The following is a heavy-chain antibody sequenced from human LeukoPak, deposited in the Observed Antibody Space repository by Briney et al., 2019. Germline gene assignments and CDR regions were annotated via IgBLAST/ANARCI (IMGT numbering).Heavy chain of an antibody. CDR3: ARDWVVAATGDAFDI. D-gene: IGHD2-15*01. V-gene: IGHV3-21*01. J-gene: IGHJ3*02. Sequence: GGSLRLSCAASGFTFSSYAMSWVRQAPGKGLEWVSSISSSSSYIYYADSVKGRFTISRDNAKNSLYLQMNSLRAEDTAVYYCARDWVVAATGDAFDIWGQGTMVTVSS. CDR2: ISSSSSYI. CDR1: GFTFSSYA.